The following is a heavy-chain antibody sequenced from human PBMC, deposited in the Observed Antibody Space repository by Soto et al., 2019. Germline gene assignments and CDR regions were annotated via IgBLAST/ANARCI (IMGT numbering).Heavy chain of an antibody. J-gene: IGHJ4*02. CDR1: GGSMNNHC. D-gene: IGHD2-2*01. V-gene: IGHV4-59*04. CDR3: ARLHCNSPNCVPLDS. CDR2: IDYRGSA. Sequence: SETLSLTCTVSGGSMNNHCWSCIVQHPGRGLEGIGYIDYRGSAYYSPSLKSRVTKSVDTSKTQLSLELRSVTAADTAVYYCARLHCNSPNCVPLDSWGQGTLVTVS.